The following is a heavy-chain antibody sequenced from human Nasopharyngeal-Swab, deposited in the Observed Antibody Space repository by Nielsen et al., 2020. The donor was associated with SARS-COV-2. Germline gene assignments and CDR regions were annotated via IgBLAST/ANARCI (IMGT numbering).Heavy chain of an antibody. CDR3: ARGSSDWKGIDY. Sequence: GESLKISCVASGVIFSEYLMHLVRQAPGKVLVWVSRVNEDGSRTDYADSVRGRFTISRDNAKNTLYLQMNSLRVEDTAIYYCARGSSDWKGIDYWGQGTLVTVSS. D-gene: IGHD6-19*01. CDR2: VNEDGSRT. V-gene: IGHV3-74*01. CDR1: GVIFSEYL. J-gene: IGHJ4*02.